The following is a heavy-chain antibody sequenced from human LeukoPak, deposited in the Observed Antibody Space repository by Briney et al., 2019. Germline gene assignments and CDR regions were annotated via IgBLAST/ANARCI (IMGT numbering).Heavy chain of an antibody. J-gene: IGHJ5*02. CDR2: INPNSGGT. D-gene: IGHD3-10*01. Sequence: GASVKVSCKASGYTFTGYYMHWVRQAPGQGLEWMGWINPNSGGTNYAQKFQGRVTMTRDTSISTAYMELSRLRSDDTAVYYCARETYYYGSGSSRGATRSYSWFDPWGQGTLVTVSS. CDR3: ARETYYYGSGSSRGATRSYSWFDP. V-gene: IGHV1-2*02. CDR1: GYTFTGYY.